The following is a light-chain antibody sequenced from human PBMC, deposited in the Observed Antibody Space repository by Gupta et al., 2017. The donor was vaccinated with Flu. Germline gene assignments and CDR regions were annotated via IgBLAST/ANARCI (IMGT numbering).Light chain of an antibody. CDR2: IEGSGNY. V-gene: IGLV4-60*03. CDR3: ETWDSDSHV. Sequence: QPALTQSAAASASLGSAVRLTCTLSSGHTNNIIAWHQQQSGKAPRDLMKIEGSGNYDRGSGVPDRCSGSTSGADRYLTISNRQAEDEADYYCETWDSDSHVFGAGTKVTVL. J-gene: IGLJ1*01. CDR1: SGHTNNI.